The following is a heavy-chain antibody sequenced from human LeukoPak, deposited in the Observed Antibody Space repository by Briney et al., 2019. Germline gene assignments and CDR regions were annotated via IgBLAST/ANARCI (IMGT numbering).Heavy chain of an antibody. CDR3: ARRGIGYDILTGYYDSWFDP. CDR2: IYYSGST. J-gene: IGHJ5*02. CDR1: GGSISSYY. V-gene: IGHV4-59*08. D-gene: IGHD3-9*01. Sequence: SETLSLTCTVSGGSISSYYWSWIRQPPGKGLEWIGYIYYSGSTNYNPSLKSRVTISVDTSKNQFSLKLSSVTAADTAVYYCARRGIGYDILTGYYDSWFDPWGQGTLVTVSS.